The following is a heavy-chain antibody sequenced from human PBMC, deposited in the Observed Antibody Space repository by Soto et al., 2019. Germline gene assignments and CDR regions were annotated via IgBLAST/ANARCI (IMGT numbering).Heavy chain of an antibody. Sequence: SKTLSLTCTVSGGSISSYYWSWIRQPPGKGLERLGCIYYSGSTNYNPSLKDRVTISVDTTKNQSSLKLSSVTAADTAVYYCARVEDSLFDYWGQGTAVTGSS. CDR3: ARVEDSLFDY. CDR1: GGSISSYY. V-gene: IGHV4-59*01. CDR2: IYYSGST. J-gene: IGHJ4*02. D-gene: IGHD2-15*01.